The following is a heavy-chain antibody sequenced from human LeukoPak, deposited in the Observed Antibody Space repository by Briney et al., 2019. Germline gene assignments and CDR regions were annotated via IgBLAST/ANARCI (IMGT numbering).Heavy chain of an antibody. V-gene: IGHV4-59*01. CDR3: AGVAAPNTLWYFQH. D-gene: IGHD3-10*01. CDR1: GGSISRYY. Sequence: SETLSLTCTVSGGSISRYYWSWIRQPPGKGLEWIGYIYYSGRTNYNPSLKSRVTISIDTSKNQFSLKLNSVTAADTAVYYCAGVAAPNTLWYFQHWRQGTLVTVSS. CDR2: IYYSGRT. J-gene: IGHJ1*01.